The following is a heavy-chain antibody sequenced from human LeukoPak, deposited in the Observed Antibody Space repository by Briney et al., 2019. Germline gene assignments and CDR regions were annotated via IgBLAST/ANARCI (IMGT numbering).Heavy chain of an antibody. V-gene: IGHV4-61*08. J-gene: IGHJ4*02. CDR2: IYYSGST. CDR1: GGSISSGGYY. CDR3: ARESPTLFRVPFDY. D-gene: IGHD2-21*01. Sequence: PSETLSLTCTVSGGSISSGGYYWSWIRQHPGKGLEWIGYIYYSGSTNSNPSLTSRVTMSAATSNAQFSLKLSSVTAAATAVYYCARESPTLFRVPFDYWGQGTLVTVSS.